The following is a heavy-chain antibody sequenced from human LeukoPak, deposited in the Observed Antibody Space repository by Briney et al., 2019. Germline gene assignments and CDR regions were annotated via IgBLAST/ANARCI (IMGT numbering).Heavy chain of an antibody. V-gene: IGHV3-23*01. J-gene: IGHJ4*02. Sequence: GGSLRPSCVASGFTFSTYGMSWVRQAPGKGLEWVSAISGSGGSTYYADSVKGRFTISRDNSKNTLYPQMNSLRPEDSAVYYCAKDRRDLPLTGEYYFDYWGQGTLVTVSS. CDR1: GFTFSTYG. D-gene: IGHD1-14*01. CDR2: ISGSGGST. CDR3: AKDRRDLPLTGEYYFDY.